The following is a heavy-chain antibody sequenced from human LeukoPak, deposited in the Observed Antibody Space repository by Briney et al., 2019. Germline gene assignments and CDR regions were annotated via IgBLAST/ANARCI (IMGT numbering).Heavy chain of an antibody. J-gene: IGHJ4*02. D-gene: IGHD3-16*01. V-gene: IGHV4-30-2*03. Sequence: SQTLSLTCTVSGGSISSGGYYWSWIRQPPGKGLEWIGYIYHSGSTYYNPSLKSRVTISVDTSKNQFSLKLSSVTAADTAVYYCARLGFRAVFDYWGQGTLVTVSS. CDR1: GGSISSGGYY. CDR3: ARLGFRAVFDY. CDR2: IYHSGST.